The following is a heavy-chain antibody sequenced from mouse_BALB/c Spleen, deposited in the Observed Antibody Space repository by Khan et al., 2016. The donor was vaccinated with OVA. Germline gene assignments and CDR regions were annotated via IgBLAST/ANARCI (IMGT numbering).Heavy chain of an antibody. J-gene: IGHJ4*01. CDR3: ARDYYRYDGYYGMDY. Sequence: QVQLKESGPGLVAPSQSLSITCTVSGFSLTRYNIHWVRQPPGKGLEWLGMIWGGGGTDYNSTLKSRLSISKDNSKSNVFLKMNSLQTDDTAMYYCARDYYRYDGYYGMDYWGQGTSVTVSS. CDR2: IWGGGGT. D-gene: IGHD2-14*01. CDR1: GFSLTRYN. V-gene: IGHV2-6-4*01.